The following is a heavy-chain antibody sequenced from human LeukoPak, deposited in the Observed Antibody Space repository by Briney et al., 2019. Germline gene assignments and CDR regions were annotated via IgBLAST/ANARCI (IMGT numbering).Heavy chain of an antibody. CDR3: ARVVDYYDSSGYSDY. Sequence: ASVKVSCKTSGYTFTSYGISWVRQAPGQGLEWMGWISAYNGNTHSAQKLQGRVTMTTDTSTSTAYMDLRSLRSDDTAVYYCARVVDYYDSSGYSDYWGQGTLVTVSS. V-gene: IGHV1-18*01. D-gene: IGHD3-22*01. CDR1: GYTFTSYG. J-gene: IGHJ4*02. CDR2: ISAYNGNT.